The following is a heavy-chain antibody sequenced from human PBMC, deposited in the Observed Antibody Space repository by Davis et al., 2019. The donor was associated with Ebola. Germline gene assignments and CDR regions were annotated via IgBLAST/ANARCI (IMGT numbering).Heavy chain of an antibody. V-gene: IGHV4-59*01. CDR1: GGSISSYY. D-gene: IGHD6-6*01. Sequence: SETLSLTCTVSGGSISSYYWSWIRQPPGKGLEWIGYIYYSGSTNYNPSLKSRVTISVDTSKNQFSLKLSSVTAADTAVYYCARRFIAARFLVVYGMDVWGQGTTVTVSS. CDR3: ARRFIAARFLVVYGMDV. J-gene: IGHJ6*02. CDR2: IYYSGST.